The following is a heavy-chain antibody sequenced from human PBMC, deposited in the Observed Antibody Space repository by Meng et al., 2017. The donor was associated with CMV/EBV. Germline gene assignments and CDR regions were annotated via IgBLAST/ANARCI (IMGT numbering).Heavy chain of an antibody. Sequence: EVLLVGFGGCLVKPGGSLVLSWAASGFTFSSYSMNWVRQAPGKGLEWVSSISSSSSYIYYADSVKGRFTISRDNAKNSLYLQMNSLRAEDTAVYYCARDSSSWYCDYWGQGTLVTVSS. J-gene: IGHJ4*02. CDR2: ISSSSSYI. CDR1: GFTFSSYS. D-gene: IGHD6-13*01. V-gene: IGHV3-21*01. CDR3: ARDSSSWYCDY.